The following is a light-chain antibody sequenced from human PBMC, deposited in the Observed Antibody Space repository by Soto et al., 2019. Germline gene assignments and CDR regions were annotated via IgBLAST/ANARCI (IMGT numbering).Light chain of an antibody. Sequence: TVLTQSPGTLSLSPGERAPLSCRASQNVSSNLFVWYQQHPGQAPRLRIYGASSRATGNPDRFSGSVSGTDFSVTIIRLEPDDFEVYYCQKYGNFWTVGQGTNVELK. CDR3: QKYGNFWT. V-gene: IGKV3-20*01. CDR2: GAS. J-gene: IGKJ1*01. CDR1: QNVSSNL.